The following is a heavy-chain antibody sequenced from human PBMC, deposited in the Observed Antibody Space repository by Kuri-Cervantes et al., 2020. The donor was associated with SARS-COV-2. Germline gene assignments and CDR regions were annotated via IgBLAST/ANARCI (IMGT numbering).Heavy chain of an antibody. V-gene: IGHV4-61*01. CDR2: IYYSGST. Sequence: GSLRLSCTVSGGSISSSSYYWSWIRQPPGKGLEWIGYIYYSGSTNYNPSLKSRVTISVDTSKNQFSLKLSSVTAADTAVYYCARGSNYDFWSGYSTFDYWGQGTLVTVSP. D-gene: IGHD3-3*01. CDR1: GGSISSSSYY. CDR3: ARGSNYDFWSGYSTFDY. J-gene: IGHJ4*02.